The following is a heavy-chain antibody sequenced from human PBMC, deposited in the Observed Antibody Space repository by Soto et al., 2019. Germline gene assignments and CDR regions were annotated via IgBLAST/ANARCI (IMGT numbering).Heavy chain of an antibody. CDR2: IHYTGST. CDR3: ARHLRVRAAIALDI. D-gene: IGHD1-26*01. J-gene: IGHJ3*02. Sequence: SETLSLTCTVSGGSISSGDYYWSWIRQPPGKGLEWIGYIHYTGSTNYNPSLKSRVSLSVDTSTNHLSLHLSSVTAADTAVYYCARHLRVRAAIALDIWGQGTTVTVSS. CDR1: GGSISSGDYY. V-gene: IGHV4-30-4*01.